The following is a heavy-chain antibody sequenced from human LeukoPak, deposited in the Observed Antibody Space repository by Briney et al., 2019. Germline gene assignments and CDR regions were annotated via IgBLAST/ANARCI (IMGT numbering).Heavy chain of an antibody. CDR1: GYTLTELS. Sequence: ASVKVSCKVSGYTLTELSMHWVRQAPGKGLEWMGGFDPEDGETIYAQEFQGRVTMTEDTSTDTAYMELSSLRSEDTAVYYCATVYLAYYYGSGSYPPFDYWGQGTLVTVSS. CDR3: ATVYLAYYYGSGSYPPFDY. D-gene: IGHD3-10*01. CDR2: FDPEDGET. J-gene: IGHJ4*02. V-gene: IGHV1-24*01.